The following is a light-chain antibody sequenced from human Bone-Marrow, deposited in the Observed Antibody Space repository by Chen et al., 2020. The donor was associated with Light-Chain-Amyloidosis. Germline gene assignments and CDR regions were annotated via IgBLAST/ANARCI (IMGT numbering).Light chain of an antibody. CDR2: DDS. V-gene: IGLV3-21*02. J-gene: IGLJ3*02. Sequence: SYVLTQPSSVLVAPGQTATIACGGNNIGSTSVHWYQQTPGQAPLLVVYDDSDRPSGIPARLSGCNSGNTATLTSSRVEAGDEADYYCQVWDRSSDRPVFGGGTKLTVL. CDR1: NIGSTS. CDR3: QVWDRSSDRPV.